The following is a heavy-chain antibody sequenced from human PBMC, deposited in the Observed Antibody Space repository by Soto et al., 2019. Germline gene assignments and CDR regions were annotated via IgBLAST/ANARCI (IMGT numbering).Heavy chain of an antibody. CDR2: ISSNGVGT. V-gene: IGHV3-64*01. J-gene: IGHJ6*03. CDR1: GFTLSGYA. D-gene: IGHD3-10*01. Sequence: PGGSLRLSCAASGFTLSGYAMDWVRQAPGKGLEYVSGISSNGVGTYYANSVQGRFTISRDNSKNTVYLQMGSLRPEDTAVYYCARDQGYYGSGSLLHYYYFMDVWAKRTTVTVSS. CDR3: ARDQGYYGSGSLLHYYYFMDV.